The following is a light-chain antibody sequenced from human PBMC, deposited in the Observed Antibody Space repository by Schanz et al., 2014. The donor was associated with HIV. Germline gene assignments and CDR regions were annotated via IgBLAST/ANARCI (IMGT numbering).Light chain of an antibody. CDR2: KAS. V-gene: IGKV1-5*03. CDR3: QQYSTSPYT. Sequence: DIQMTQSPSTLSASVGDRVTITCRASEEIRARLAWYQQKPGKAPNLLISKASALGDGVPARFSGRGSGTEFTLTISDLEPDDFAIYYCQQYSTSPYTFGQGTKLDIQ. J-gene: IGKJ2*01. CDR1: EEIRAR.